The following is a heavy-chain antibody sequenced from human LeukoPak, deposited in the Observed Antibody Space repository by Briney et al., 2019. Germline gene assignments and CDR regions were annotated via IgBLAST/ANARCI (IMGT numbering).Heavy chain of an antibody. D-gene: IGHD3-9*01. Sequence: LRLSCAASGFTFSSYAMSWIRQPPGKGLEWIGYIYHSGSTYYNPSLKSRVTISVDRSKNQFSLKLSSVTAADTAVYYCARGTPVDVADAFDIWGQGTMVTVSS. CDR2: IYHSGST. CDR3: ARGTPVDVADAFDI. J-gene: IGHJ3*02. CDR1: GFTFSSYA. V-gene: IGHV4-30-2*01.